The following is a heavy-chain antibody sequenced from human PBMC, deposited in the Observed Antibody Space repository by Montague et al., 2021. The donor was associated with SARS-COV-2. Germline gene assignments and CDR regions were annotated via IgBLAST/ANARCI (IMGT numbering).Heavy chain of an antibody. CDR2: ISYDGTNK. V-gene: IGHV3-30*04. CDR1: GFPFSSYA. CDR3: ARDEDQVDSNYYFDY. D-gene: IGHD2-2*01. J-gene: IGHJ4*02. Sequence: SRSLSFSASGFPFSSYAMHWVRQAPGKGLEWVAVISYDGTNKYYADSVKGRFTISRDNSKNTLYLQMNSLRAEDTAVYYCARDEDQVDSNYYFDYWGQGTLVTVSS.